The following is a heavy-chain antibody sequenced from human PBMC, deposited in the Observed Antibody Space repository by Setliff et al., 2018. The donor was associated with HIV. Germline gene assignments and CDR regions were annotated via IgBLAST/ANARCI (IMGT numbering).Heavy chain of an antibody. V-gene: IGHV1-18*01. CDR3: ASCMAGHYYYYMDV. J-gene: IGHJ6*03. CDR1: GFPFSSYG. Sequence: ASVKVSCKASGFPFSSYGISWVRQAPGQGLEWMGWISADNGKTEYAQNFQGRVTMTTDISTSTAWTSTSTAYMELRSLRSDDTAVYYCASCMAGHYYYYMDVWGKGTTVTVSS. D-gene: IGHD6-19*01. CDR2: ISADNGKT.